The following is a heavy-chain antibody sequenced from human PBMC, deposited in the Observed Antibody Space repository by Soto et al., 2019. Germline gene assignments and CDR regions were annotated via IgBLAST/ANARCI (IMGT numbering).Heavy chain of an antibody. CDR1: GYTFTSYA. Sequence: ASVKVSCKASGYTFTSYAMHWVRQAPGQRLEWMGWINAGNGNTKYSQKFQGRVTITRDTSASTAYMELSSLRSEDTAVYYCAGGILRYFEWSTHSYYGMDVWGQGTTVTVSS. CDR2: INAGNGNT. CDR3: AGGILRYFEWSTHSYYGMDV. J-gene: IGHJ6*02. D-gene: IGHD3-9*01. V-gene: IGHV1-3*01.